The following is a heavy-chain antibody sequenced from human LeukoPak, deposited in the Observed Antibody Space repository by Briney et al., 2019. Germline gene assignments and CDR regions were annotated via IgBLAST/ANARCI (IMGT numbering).Heavy chain of an antibody. CDR2: MGGSGDSP. CDR1: GFTFSSYA. V-gene: IGHV3-23*01. Sequence: GGSLRPSCTASGFTFSSYAMTWVRQAPGKGLEWVSAMGGSGDSPKYADPVKGRFTMSRDSSKNTVYLQMNSLRPEDTALYYCARDWSADYWGQGTLVTVSS. CDR3: ARDWSADY. J-gene: IGHJ4*02.